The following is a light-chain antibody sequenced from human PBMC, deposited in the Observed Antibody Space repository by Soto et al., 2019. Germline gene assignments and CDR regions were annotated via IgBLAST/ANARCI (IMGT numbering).Light chain of an antibody. CDR2: EVS. Sequence: QSALTQPPSASGSPGQSVTISCTGTSSDVGGYNYVSWYQHHPGKAPKLMISEVSKRPSGVPDRFSGSKSGDTASLTVSGLQAEDEADYYCSSYAGSNNLVFGGGTKLTFL. V-gene: IGLV2-8*01. CDR1: SSDVGGYNY. J-gene: IGLJ2*01. CDR3: SSYAGSNNLV.